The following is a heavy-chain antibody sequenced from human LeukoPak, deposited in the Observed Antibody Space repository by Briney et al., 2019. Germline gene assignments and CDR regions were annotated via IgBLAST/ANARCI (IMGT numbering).Heavy chain of an antibody. CDR2: INPNSGGT. CDR1: GYPFTGYY. V-gene: IGHV1-2*02. D-gene: IGHD3-10*01. J-gene: IGHJ5*02. CDR3: ARVWFGDNHWFDP. Sequence: ASVKVSCKASGYPFTGYYMHWVRQAPGQGLEWMGWINPNSGGTNYAQKFQGRVTMTRDTSISTAYMELSRLRSDDTAVYYCARVWFGDNHWFDPWGRGTLATVSS.